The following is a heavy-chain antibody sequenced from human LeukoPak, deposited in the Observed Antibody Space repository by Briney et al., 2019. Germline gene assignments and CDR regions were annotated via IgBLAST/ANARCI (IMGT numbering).Heavy chain of an antibody. Sequence: SETLSLTCTVSGGSISSYYWSWIRQPAGKGLEWIGRINTSGSTTYNPSLKSRVTMTVETSKNQFSLKLSSVTAADTAVYYCARDGVAAAGIPNNWFDPWGQGTLVTVSS. J-gene: IGHJ5*02. CDR3: ARDGVAAAGIPNNWFDP. D-gene: IGHD6-13*01. CDR1: GGSISSYY. CDR2: INTSGST. V-gene: IGHV4-4*07.